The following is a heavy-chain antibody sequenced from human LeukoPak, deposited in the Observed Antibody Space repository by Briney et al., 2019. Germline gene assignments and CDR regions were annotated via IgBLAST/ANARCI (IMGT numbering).Heavy chain of an antibody. V-gene: IGHV1-3*01. D-gene: IGHD6-13*01. Sequence: GASVKVSCKASGYTFTSYAMHWVRQAPGQRLEWMGWINAGNGNTKYSQKFQGRVTITRDTSASTAYMELSSLRSEDTAVYYCARDRSSSWYRMSRYGMDVWGQGTTVTVSS. J-gene: IGHJ6*02. CDR1: GYTFTSYA. CDR3: ARDRSSSWYRMSRYGMDV. CDR2: INAGNGNT.